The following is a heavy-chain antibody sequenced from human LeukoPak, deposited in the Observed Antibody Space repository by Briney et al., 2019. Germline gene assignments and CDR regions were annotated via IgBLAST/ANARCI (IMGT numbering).Heavy chain of an antibody. J-gene: IGHJ3*02. V-gene: IGHV3-48*01. D-gene: IGHD6-13*01. CDR1: GFTFNSYS. CDR2: ISSSSYTI. Sequence: PGGSLRLSCAASGFTFNSYSMNWVRQAPGKGLEWISYISSSSYTIYYADSVKGRFTISRDNAKNSLYLQMNSLRAEDTAVYYCATGTGSSWFGDAFHIWGQGTMVTVSS. CDR3: ATGTGSSWFGDAFHI.